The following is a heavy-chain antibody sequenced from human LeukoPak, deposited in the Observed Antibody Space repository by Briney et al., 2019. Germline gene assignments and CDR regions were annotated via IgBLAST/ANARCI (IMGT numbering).Heavy chain of an antibody. CDR2: IYTSGST. D-gene: IGHD6-13*01. CDR3: ARSSSWFPLIDY. J-gene: IGHJ4*02. CDR1: GGSISSGSYY. Sequence: PSETLSLTCTVSGGSISSGSYYWSWIRQPAGKGLEWIGRIYTSGSTNYNPSLKSRVTISVDTSKNQFSLKLSSVTAADTAVYYCARSSSWFPLIDYWGQGTLVTVSS. V-gene: IGHV4-61*02.